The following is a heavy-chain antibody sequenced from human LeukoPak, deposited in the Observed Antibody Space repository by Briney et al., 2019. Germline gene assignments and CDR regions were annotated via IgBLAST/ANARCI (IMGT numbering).Heavy chain of an antibody. CDR1: GFTFSRNG. CDR3: ARRPYSSSWKAQDHYYYYMDV. D-gene: IGHD6-13*01. Sequence: GTLRLSCAASGFTFSRNGMTWVRQPPGKGLEWIGEINHSGSTNYNPSLKSRVTISVDTSKNQFSLKLSSVTAADTAVYYCARRPYSSSWKAQDHYYYYMDVWGKGTTVTISS. J-gene: IGHJ6*03. CDR2: INHSGST. V-gene: IGHV4-34*01.